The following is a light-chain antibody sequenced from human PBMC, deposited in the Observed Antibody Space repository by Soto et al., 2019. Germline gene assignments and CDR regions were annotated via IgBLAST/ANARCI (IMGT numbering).Light chain of an antibody. CDR2: EVS. V-gene: IGKV2D-29*01. CDR3: MQIIQLPPT. J-gene: IGKJ5*01. Sequence: DTVMTQSPLSLPVTPGEPSSISCRSSQILLHSDGKTYLYWYLQKPGQTPQLLIYEVSNRFSGVPDRFSGSGSGTDFTLKISRVEAEDVGVYYCMQIIQLPPTFGQGTRLEIK. CDR1: QILLHSDGKTY.